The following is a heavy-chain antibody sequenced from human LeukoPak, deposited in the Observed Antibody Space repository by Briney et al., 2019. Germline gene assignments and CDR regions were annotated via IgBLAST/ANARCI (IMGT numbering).Heavy chain of an antibody. Sequence: PGGSLRLSCAASGFTFSSYAMSWVRQAPGKGLEWVSAISGSGGSTYYADSVKGRFTISRDNSKNTLYLQMNSLRAEDTAVYYCAKPPTDYYDSSGYPDNWGQGTLVTVSS. J-gene: IGHJ4*02. V-gene: IGHV3-23*01. CDR2: ISGSGGST. CDR3: AKPPTDYYDSSGYPDN. D-gene: IGHD3-22*01. CDR1: GFTFSSYA.